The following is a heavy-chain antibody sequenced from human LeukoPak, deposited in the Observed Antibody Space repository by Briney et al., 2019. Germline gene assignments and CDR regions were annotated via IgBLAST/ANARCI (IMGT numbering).Heavy chain of an antibody. CDR2: ISGSGGST. CDR1: GFTFSSYA. CDR3: AMASGYSYGYCGGSYHAPDAFDI. D-gene: IGHD5-18*01. J-gene: IGHJ3*02. V-gene: IGHV3-23*01. Sequence: PGGSLRLSCAASGFTFSSYAMSWVRQAPGKGLEWVSAISGSGGSTYYADSVKGRFTTSRDNSKNTLYLQMNSLRAEDTAVYYCAMASGYSYGYCGGSYHAPDAFDIWGQGTMVTVSS.